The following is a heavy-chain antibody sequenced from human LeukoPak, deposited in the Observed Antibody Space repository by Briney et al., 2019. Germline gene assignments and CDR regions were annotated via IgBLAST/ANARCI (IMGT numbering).Heavy chain of an antibody. CDR1: GFTVSSNY. D-gene: IGHD2-2*01. CDR2: IYSGGST. CDR3: AREGCSSIGCYEGGLFDY. V-gene: IGHV3-53*01. J-gene: IGHJ4*02. Sequence: GGSLRLSCAASGFTVSSNYMSWVRQAPGKGMEWVSVIYSGGSTYYADSVKGRFTIPRDNSKNTLYLQMNSLRAEDTAVYYCAREGCSSIGCYEGGLFDYWGQGTLVIVSS.